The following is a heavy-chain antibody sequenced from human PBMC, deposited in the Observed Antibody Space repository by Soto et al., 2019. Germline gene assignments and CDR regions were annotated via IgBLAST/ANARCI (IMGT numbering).Heavy chain of an antibody. CDR1: GFTFSSYW. D-gene: IGHD4-4*01. CDR2: IKQDGSEK. CDR3: ARVLGNSGYYGMDV. V-gene: IGHV3-7*03. J-gene: IGHJ6*02. Sequence: PGRSLRLSCAASGFTFSSYWMSWVRQAPGKGLEWVANIKQDGSEKYYVDSVKGRFTISRDNAKNSLYLQMNSLRAEDTAVYYCARVLGNSGYYGMDVWGQGTTVTVSS.